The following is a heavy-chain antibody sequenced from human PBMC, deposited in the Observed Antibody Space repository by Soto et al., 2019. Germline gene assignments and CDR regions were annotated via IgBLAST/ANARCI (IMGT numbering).Heavy chain of an antibody. CDR2: IYHSGST. CDR1: GYSISRGYY. CDR3: ARDGYYDSSGTTFDY. J-gene: IGHJ4*02. Sequence: PSETLSLTCAVSGYSISRGYYWGWIRQPPGQGLQRIGSIYHSGSTYYNPSLKSRVTISVDTSKNQFSLKLSSVTATDTAVYYCARDGYYDSSGTTFDYWGQRILVTVS. D-gene: IGHD3-22*01. V-gene: IGHV4-38-2*02.